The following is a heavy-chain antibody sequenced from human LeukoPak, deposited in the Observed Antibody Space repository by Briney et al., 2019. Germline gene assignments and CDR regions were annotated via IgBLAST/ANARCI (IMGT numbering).Heavy chain of an antibody. Sequence: PGGSLRLSCVASGFTFSSYSMNWVRQAPGKGLEWVSSISSSSSYIYYADSVKGRFTISRDNAKNSLYLQMNSLRAEDTAVYYCATDRFQSTYYYDSSGYVSDYWGQGTLVTVSS. J-gene: IGHJ4*02. CDR1: GFTFSSYS. CDR3: ATDRFQSTYYYDSSGYVSDY. V-gene: IGHV3-21*01. D-gene: IGHD3-22*01. CDR2: ISSSSSYI.